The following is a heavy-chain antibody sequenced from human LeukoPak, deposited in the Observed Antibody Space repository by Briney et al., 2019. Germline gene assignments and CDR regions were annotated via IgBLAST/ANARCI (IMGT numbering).Heavy chain of an antibody. J-gene: IGHJ6*03. CDR3: ARSSEGRYYYDSRGNTYFYYYMDV. V-gene: IGHV4-59*01. CDR1: GGSISSYY. D-gene: IGHD3-22*01. CDR2: IYYSRST. Sequence: SETLSLTCTVSGGSISSYYWSWIRQPPGKGLEWIGYIYYSRSTSYKSSLKSRVTISVGMSKNQFSLKLRSVTAADTAVYYCARSSEGRYYYDSRGNTYFYYYMDVWGKGTTVTVSS.